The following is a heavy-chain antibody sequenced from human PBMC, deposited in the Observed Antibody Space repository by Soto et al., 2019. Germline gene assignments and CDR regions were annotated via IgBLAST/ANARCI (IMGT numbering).Heavy chain of an antibody. V-gene: IGHV3-21*01. CDR1: VFTFSSYS. D-gene: IGHD3-10*01. CDR3: ARDKAGNPYYYYGMDV. J-gene: IGHJ6*02. Sequence: WWSLRLSCAASVFTFSSYSMNWFRQAPGKELEWVSSISSSSSYIYYADSVKGRFTISRDNAKNSLYLQMNSLRAEDTAVYYCARDKAGNPYYYYGMDVWGQGTTVTVSS. CDR2: ISSSSSYI.